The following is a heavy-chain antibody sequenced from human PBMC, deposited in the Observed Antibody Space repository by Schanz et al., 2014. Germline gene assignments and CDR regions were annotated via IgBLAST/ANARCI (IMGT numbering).Heavy chain of an antibody. V-gene: IGHV4-61*02. Sequence: QVQLQESGPGLVKPSQTLSLTCTVSGGSISSGSYYWSWIRQPAGKGLEWIGRIYSTGSTNYNPSLKSRVTISKDTSKTQFPLKLPPVTAADTAVYYCARDMVENWFDSWGQGTLVTVSS. CDR2: IYSTGST. J-gene: IGHJ5*01. CDR1: GGSISSGSYY. D-gene: IGHD3-10*01. CDR3: ARDMVENWFDS.